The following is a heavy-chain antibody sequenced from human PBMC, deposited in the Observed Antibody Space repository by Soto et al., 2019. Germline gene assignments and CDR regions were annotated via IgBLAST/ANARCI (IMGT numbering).Heavy chain of an antibody. D-gene: IGHD6-13*01. CDR2: IHHSGNT. CDR3: AKDTMVAAARRGLVV. CDR1: GDSISSSHW. Sequence: PSETLSLTCAVSGDSISSSHWWTWVRQPPEKGLEWIGEIHHSGNTNYNPSLKGRVAISVDKSKSQFSLRVSSVTAADTAVYYCAKDTMVAAARRGLVVWGQGTTVTVSS. V-gene: IGHV4-4*02. J-gene: IGHJ6*02.